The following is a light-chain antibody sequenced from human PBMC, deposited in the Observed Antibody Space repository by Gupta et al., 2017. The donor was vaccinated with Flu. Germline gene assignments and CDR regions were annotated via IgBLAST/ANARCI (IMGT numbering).Light chain of an antibody. CDR3: QQSDSTSVT. Sequence: PSSLSASVGDRVTITCRASQSIVRYLNWYQQKPGKAPKLLISAASSLQSGVPSRFNGNGSGTDFTLTISSLQPEDFATYHCQQSDSTSVTFGGGTRVEVK. J-gene: IGKJ4*01. CDR2: AAS. CDR1: QSIVRY. V-gene: IGKV1-39*01.